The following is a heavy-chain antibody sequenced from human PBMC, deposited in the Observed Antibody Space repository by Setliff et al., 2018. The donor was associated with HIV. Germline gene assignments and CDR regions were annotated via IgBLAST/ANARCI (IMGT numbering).Heavy chain of an antibody. V-gene: IGHV1-2*02. CDR3: AKDRGRGNWLDP. Sequence: ASVKVSCKASGYTFTGYYMHWVRQAPGQGLEWMGWINPNSGGTNYAQKFQGRVTMTRDTSISTAYMELSSLRSEDTAVYYCAKDRGRGNWLDPWGQGTLVTVSS. CDR1: GYTFTGYY. CDR2: INPNSGGT. D-gene: IGHD3-16*01. J-gene: IGHJ5*02.